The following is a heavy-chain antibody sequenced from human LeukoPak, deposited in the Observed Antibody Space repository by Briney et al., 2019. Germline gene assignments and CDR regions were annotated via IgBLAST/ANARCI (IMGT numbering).Heavy chain of an antibody. D-gene: IGHD5-18*01. V-gene: IGHV3-23*01. CDR2: ISGSGGST. CDR1: GFTFSSYA. J-gene: IGHJ4*02. Sequence: GGSLRLSCAASGFTFSSYAMSWVRQAPGKGLEWVSAISGSGGSTYYADSVKGRFTISRDNSKNTLYLQMNGLRAEDTAVYYCAKPDPRGRIRGGYFDYWGQGTLVTVSS. CDR3: AKPDPRGRIRGGYFDY.